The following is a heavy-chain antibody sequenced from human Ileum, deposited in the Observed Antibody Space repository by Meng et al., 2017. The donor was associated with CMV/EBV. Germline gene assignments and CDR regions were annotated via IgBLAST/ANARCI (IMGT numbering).Heavy chain of an antibody. D-gene: IGHD6-13*01. V-gene: IGHV4-4*07. CDR2: IHSTGDT. J-gene: IGHJ4*02. CDR3: ARDRQQVSDY. Sequence: LRGSAHGLLKPPETLPRTVVWSGEYPNKKYWSRLRQPAGKGLECIGRIHSTGDTYYNPSLKSRVTISIDTSKNQSFLNLNSVTAADTAMYYCARDRQQVSDYWGQGILVTVPS. CDR1: GEYPNKKY.